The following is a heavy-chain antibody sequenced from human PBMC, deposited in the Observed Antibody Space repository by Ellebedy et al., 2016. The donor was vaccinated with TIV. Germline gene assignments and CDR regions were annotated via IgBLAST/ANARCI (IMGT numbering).Heavy chain of an antibody. V-gene: IGHV1-3*01. D-gene: IGHD2-2*02. CDR1: GYTFTSYA. Sequence: AASVKVSCKASGYTFTSYAMHWVRQAPGQRLEWMGWINAGNANTKYSQKLQGRVTITRDTSASTAYMELSSLRSEDTAVYYCARSEAISWFDPWGQGTLVTVSS. CDR3: ARSEAISWFDP. CDR2: INAGNANT. J-gene: IGHJ5*02.